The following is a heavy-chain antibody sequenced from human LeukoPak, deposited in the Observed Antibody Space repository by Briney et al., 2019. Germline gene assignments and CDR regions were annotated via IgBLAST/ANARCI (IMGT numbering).Heavy chain of an antibody. CDR3: TRDYYYDTSGYRY. D-gene: IGHD3-22*01. CDR2: IRSKAYGGAT. Sequence: GGSLRLSCTASGFPFGDYAMSWVRQAPGKGLEWIGFIRSKAYGGATQYAASVKGRFTISRDDSKYIAYLQMNSLKTEDTAVCFCTRDYYYDTSGYRYWGQGTLVTVSS. J-gene: IGHJ4*02. V-gene: IGHV3-49*04. CDR1: GFPFGDYA.